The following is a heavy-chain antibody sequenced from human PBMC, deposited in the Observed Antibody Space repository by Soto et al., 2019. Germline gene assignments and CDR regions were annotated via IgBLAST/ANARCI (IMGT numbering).Heavy chain of an antibody. V-gene: IGHV3-53*01. CDR1: GFTVSNSY. CDR2: IYARGTT. CDR3: ARERDTTGYILRY. J-gene: IGHJ4*02. D-gene: IGHD3-9*01. Sequence: EVQLVESGGGLIQPGGSLRLSCAASGFTVSNSYMTWVRQAPGKGLEWVSIIYARGTTYYADSVKGRFTISRDNSDNTLYLHMNNLRAEDTAMYYCARERDTTGYILRYWGQGTLVTVSS.